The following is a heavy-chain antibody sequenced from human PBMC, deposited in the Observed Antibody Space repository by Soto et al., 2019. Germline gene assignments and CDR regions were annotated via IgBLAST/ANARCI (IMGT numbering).Heavy chain of an antibody. Sequence: PSATLSLTCTVSGGSISSGDYFWSWIRQPPGKGLEWIGYIYYSGSTYYNPSLKSRVTISVDTSKSQFSLNLSSVTAADTAVYYCVREQGSISPTILFYSNYGMDVSGPGPTVTVSS. D-gene: IGHD1-20*01. CDR3: VREQGSISPTILFYSNYGMDV. J-gene: IGHJ6*02. CDR2: IYYSGST. V-gene: IGHV4-30-4*01. CDR1: GGSISSGDYF.